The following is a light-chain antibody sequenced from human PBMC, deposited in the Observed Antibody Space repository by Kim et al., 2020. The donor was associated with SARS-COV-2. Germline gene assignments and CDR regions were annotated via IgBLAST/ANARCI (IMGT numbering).Light chain of an antibody. J-gene: IGLJ3*02. Sequence: SYELTQPPSVSVSPGQTASITCSGDKLGDKYACWYQQKPGQSPVLVIYQDSKRPSGIPERFSGSNSGNTATLTISGTQAMDEADYYCQAWDSSTFYVFGGGTQ. CDR3: QAWDSSTFYV. CDR1: KLGDKY. CDR2: QDS. V-gene: IGLV3-1*01.